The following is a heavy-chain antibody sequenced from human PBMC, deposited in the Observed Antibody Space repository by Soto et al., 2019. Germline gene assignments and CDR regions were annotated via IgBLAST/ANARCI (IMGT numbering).Heavy chain of an antibody. CDR1: GFTFSKYS. D-gene: IGHD3-10*01. V-gene: IGHV3-23*01. Sequence: GSLSLSCAASGFTFSKYSMAWVRQAPGKGLEWVSSISGSGVIKYYADSVQGRFTISRDNSNNTLSVQMNSLRVEDTAIYYCAKDLTSMVRVVLPSPWGQGILVTVSS. CDR3: AKDLTSMVRVVLPSP. CDR2: ISGSGVIK. J-gene: IGHJ5*02.